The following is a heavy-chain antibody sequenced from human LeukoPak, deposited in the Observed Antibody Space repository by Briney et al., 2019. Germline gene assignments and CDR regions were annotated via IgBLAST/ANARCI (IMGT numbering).Heavy chain of an antibody. CDR2: IKQDGSEK. CDR1: GFTFSSYW. D-gene: IGHD6-19*01. V-gene: IGHV3-7*01. Sequence: GGSLRLSCAASGFTFSSYWMSWVRQAPGKGLEWVANIKQDGSEKYYVDSVKGRFTISRDNAKNSLYLQMNSLRAEDTAVYYCAREGPAGWYYFDYWGQGTLVTVSS. CDR3: AREGPAGWYYFDY. J-gene: IGHJ4*02.